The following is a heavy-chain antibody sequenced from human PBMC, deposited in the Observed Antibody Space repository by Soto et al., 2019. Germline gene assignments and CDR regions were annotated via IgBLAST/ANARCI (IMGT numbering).Heavy chain of an antibody. J-gene: IGHJ4*02. CDR1: GFTFSNAW. CDR2: IKSKTDGGTT. D-gene: IGHD3-10*01. Sequence: EVQLVESGGGLVKPGGSLRLSCAASGFTFSNAWMSWVRQAPGKGLEWVGRIKSKTDGGTTDYAAPVKGRFTISRDDSKNTLYLQMNSLKTEDTAVYYCTTDRRYYYGSGSGLYDYWGQGTLVTVSS. CDR3: TTDRRYYYGSGSGLYDY. V-gene: IGHV3-15*01.